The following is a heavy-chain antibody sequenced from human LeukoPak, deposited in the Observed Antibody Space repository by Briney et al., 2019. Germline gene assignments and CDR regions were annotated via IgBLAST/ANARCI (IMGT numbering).Heavy chain of an antibody. CDR2: ISGSGGST. J-gene: IGHJ4*02. Sequence: EAGGSLRLSCAASGFTFSSYAMSWVRQAPGKGLEWVSAISGSGGSTYYADSVKGRFTISRDNSKNTLYLQMNSLRAEDTAVYYCAKDQDPLYYYDSSGYSHWGQGTLVTVSS. CDR3: AKDQDPLYYYDSSGYSH. V-gene: IGHV3-23*01. CDR1: GFTFSSYA. D-gene: IGHD3-22*01.